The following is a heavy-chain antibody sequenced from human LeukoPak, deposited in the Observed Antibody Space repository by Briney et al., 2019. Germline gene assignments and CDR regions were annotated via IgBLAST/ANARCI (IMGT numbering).Heavy chain of an antibody. CDR3: ARGDPADYYYGMDV. J-gene: IGHJ6*02. CDR2: ISAYNGNT. Sequence: ASVKVSCKASGYTFTSYGISRVRQAPGQGLEWIGWISAYNGNTNYAQKLQGRVTMTTDTSTSTAYMELRSLRSDDTAVYYCARGDPADYYYGMDVWGQGTTVTVSS. V-gene: IGHV1-18*01. CDR1: GYTFTSYG.